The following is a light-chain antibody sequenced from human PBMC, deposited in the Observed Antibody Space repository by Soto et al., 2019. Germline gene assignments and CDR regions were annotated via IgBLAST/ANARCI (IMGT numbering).Light chain of an antibody. CDR3: TSWTTSTTMI. CDR1: GSDIGAYNF. V-gene: IGLV2-14*03. J-gene: IGLJ2*01. CDR2: DVN. Sequence: QSVLTQPASVSGSPGQSITISCTGTGSDIGAYNFVSWYQQHPGKAPKLMLYDVNIRPSGVSNRFSGSKSGNTASLAISGLQAEDEADYYCTSWTTSTTMIFGGGTQLTVL.